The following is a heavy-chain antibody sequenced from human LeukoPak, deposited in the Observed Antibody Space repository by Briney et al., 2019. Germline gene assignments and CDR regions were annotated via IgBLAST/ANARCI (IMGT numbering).Heavy chain of an antibody. D-gene: IGHD2-15*01. J-gene: IGHJ6*03. CDR2: ISSSSTI. Sequence: GGSLRLSCAASGFTFSSYSMNWVRQAPGKGLEWVSYISSSSTIYYADSVKGRFTISRDNAKNSLYLQMNSLRAEDTAVYYCARGRPKHCSGGSCYSYYYYYYYMDVWGKGTTVTVSS. CDR3: ARGRPKHCSGGSCYSYYYYYYYMDV. V-gene: IGHV3-48*01. CDR1: GFTFSSYS.